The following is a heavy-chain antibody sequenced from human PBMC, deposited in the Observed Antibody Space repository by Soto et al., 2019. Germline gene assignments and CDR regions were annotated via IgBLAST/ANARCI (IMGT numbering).Heavy chain of an antibody. CDR2: TYYRSKWYN. Sequence: SQTLSLTCAISGDSVSSNSAAWNWIRQSPSRGLEWLGRTYYRSKWYNDYAVSVKSRITINPDTSKNQFSLQLNSVTPEDTAVYYCASITYYYDSSVYYVRFATGHYRLAVWTRRSTVP. CDR3: ASITYYYDSSVYYVRFATGHYRLAV. V-gene: IGHV6-1*01. CDR1: GDSVSSNSAA. D-gene: IGHD3-22*01. J-gene: IGHJ6*02.